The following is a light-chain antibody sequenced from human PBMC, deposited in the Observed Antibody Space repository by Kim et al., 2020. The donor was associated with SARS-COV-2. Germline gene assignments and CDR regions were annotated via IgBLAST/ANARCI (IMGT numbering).Light chain of an antibody. CDR3: QQFHIYPFT. CDR2: DAS. V-gene: IGKV1-13*02. Sequence: ASPEDSVTITCRASQDIGSTVAWYQQRPGQPPNLLIFDASTLQTGIPPRFGGRGSGTEFTLTISNLQPEDFATYFCQQFHIYPFTFGPGTKVDIK. CDR1: QDIGST. J-gene: IGKJ3*01.